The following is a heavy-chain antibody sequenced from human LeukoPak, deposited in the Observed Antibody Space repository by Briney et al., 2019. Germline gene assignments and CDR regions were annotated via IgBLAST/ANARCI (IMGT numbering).Heavy chain of an antibody. V-gene: IGHV2-5*02. J-gene: IGHJ4*02. D-gene: IGHD6-13*01. CDR3: AHTLRGITATGTTYYFDY. CDR2: NSWDDDK. Sequence: SGPTLVKPTQALTLTCNFSGFSLRSLGVGVDWIRQPPGKALEWLSLNSWDDDKRYSPSLKSSLTISKDTSKNHVVLTMSNMDPVDTTTYYCAHTLRGITATGTTYYFDYWGQGTLITVSS. CDR1: GFSLRSLGVG.